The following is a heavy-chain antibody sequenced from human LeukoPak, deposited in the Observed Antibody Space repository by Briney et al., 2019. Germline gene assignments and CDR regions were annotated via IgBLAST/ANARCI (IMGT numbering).Heavy chain of an antibody. D-gene: IGHD7-27*01. CDR3: ARVEGTWVGYYMDV. CDR1: GYSISSGYY. J-gene: IGHJ6*03. CDR2: IYYSGST. V-gene: IGHV4-61*01. Sequence: SETLSLTCTVSGYSISSGYYWGWIRQPPGKGLEWIGYIYYSGSTNYNPSLKSRVTISVDTSKNQFSLKLSSVTAADTAVYYCARVEGTWVGYYMDVWGKGTTVTVSS.